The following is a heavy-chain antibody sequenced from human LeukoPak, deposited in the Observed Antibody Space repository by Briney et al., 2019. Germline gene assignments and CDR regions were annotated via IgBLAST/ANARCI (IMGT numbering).Heavy chain of an antibody. Sequence: PSQTLSLTCTVSGDSISGGSYYWTWIRQPAGKGLEWVGRSCTSSSTNSNPALSRRITITIDTSKNQFLPILSSVTAAATACYYCAALGYSSGTDYWGLGTRPTVSS. CDR2: SCTSSST. D-gene: IGHD5-18*01. J-gene: IGHJ4*02. CDR1: GDSISGGSYY. CDR3: AALGYSSGTDY. V-gene: IGHV4-61*02.